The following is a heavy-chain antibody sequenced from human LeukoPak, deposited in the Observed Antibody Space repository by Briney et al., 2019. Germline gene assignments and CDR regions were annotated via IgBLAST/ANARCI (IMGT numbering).Heavy chain of an antibody. CDR2: ISSSSSTI. CDR3: AGVLRGDIVVVPAARGA. CDR1: GFTFSSYS. V-gene: IGHV3-48*01. Sequence: GGSLRLSCAASGFTFSSYSMNWVRQAPGKGLEWVSYISSSSSTIYYADSVKGRFTISRDNAKNSLYLQMNSLRAEDTAVYYCAGVLRGDIVVVPAARGAWGQGTLVTVSS. D-gene: IGHD2-2*01. J-gene: IGHJ4*02.